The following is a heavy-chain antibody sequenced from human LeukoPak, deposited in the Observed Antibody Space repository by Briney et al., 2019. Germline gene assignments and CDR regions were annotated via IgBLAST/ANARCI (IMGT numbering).Heavy chain of an antibody. CDR3: ARDPSGYSSDWYYFDY. Sequence: GASVKVSCKASGYTFIGYYIHWVRQAPGQGLEWMGWINPNSGDTKYAQKFQGWVTMTRDTSISTAYMELSRLRSDDTAVYYCARDPSGYSSDWYYFDYWGQGTLVTVSS. D-gene: IGHD6-13*01. CDR1: GYTFIGYY. CDR2: INPNSGDT. J-gene: IGHJ4*02. V-gene: IGHV1-2*04.